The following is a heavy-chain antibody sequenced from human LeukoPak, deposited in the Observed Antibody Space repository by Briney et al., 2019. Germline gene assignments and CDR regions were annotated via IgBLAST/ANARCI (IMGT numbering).Heavy chain of an antibody. J-gene: IGHJ4*02. CDR3: AGYSSGYLSYFDY. CDR2: IYYSGST. Sequence: SETLSLTCTVSGGSISSSSYYWGWIRQPPGKGLEWIGSIYYSGSTYYNPSLKSRVTISVDTSKNQFSLKLSSVTAADTAVYYCAGYSSGYLSYFDYWGQGTLVTVSS. V-gene: IGHV4-39*01. CDR1: GGSISSSSYY. D-gene: IGHD3-22*01.